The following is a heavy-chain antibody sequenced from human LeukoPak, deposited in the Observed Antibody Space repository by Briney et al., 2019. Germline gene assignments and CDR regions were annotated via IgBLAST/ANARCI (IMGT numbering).Heavy chain of an antibody. D-gene: IGHD6-19*01. CDR2: INDNGGTT. CDR1: GLTSSSYA. Sequence: GGSLRLSCAASGLTSSSYAMSWVRQAPGKGLEWVSTINDNGGTTYYADSVKGRFTISRGNSKNTLYLQMNSLRAEDTAVYYCVCGWYVDYWGQGTLVTVSS. V-gene: IGHV3-23*01. J-gene: IGHJ4*02. CDR3: VCGWYVDY.